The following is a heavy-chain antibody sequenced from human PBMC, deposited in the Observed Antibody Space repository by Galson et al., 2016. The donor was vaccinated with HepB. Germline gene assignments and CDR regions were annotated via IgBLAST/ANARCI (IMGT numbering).Heavy chain of an antibody. CDR3: AKGDDFWRRYFGGL. CDR2: ISGTGGTT. CDR1: GFTFSNYA. J-gene: IGHJ4*02. D-gene: IGHD3-3*01. V-gene: IGHV3-23*01. Sequence: SLRLSCAASGFTFSNYAMSWVRQAPGKGLEWVSGISGTGGTTYYADSVKGRFTISRDNSKNTLYLQMNSLRAEDTAVYYCAKGDDFWRRYFGGLWGQGTLVTVSS.